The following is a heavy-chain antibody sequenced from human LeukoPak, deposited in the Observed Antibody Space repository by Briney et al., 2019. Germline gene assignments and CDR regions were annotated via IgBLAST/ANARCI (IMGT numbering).Heavy chain of an antibody. D-gene: IGHD6-13*01. Sequence: GGSLRLSCAASGFTFSSYSMNWVRQAPGKGLEWVLSISSSSSYIYYADSVKGRFTISRDNAKNSLYLQMNSLRAEDTAVYYCARDRSSSWYSGYYYYMDVWGKGTTVTISS. V-gene: IGHV3-21*01. CDR1: GFTFSSYS. CDR3: ARDRSSSWYSGYYYYMDV. CDR2: ISSSSSYI. J-gene: IGHJ6*03.